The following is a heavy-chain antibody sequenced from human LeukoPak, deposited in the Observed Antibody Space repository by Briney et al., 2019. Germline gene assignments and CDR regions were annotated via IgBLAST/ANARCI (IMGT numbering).Heavy chain of an antibody. J-gene: IGHJ6*02. CDR1: GFTFSSYA. CDR2: ASGRGERT. Sequence: GGSLRLSCAASGFTFSSYAMSLVRLAPGKGLEWVSAASGRGERTYYADFVQGRFSISRDNSKDTVYLQMNSLRAGDTAIYYCANQPGLYDSGWSWTYHFFGVDVWGQGTTVTVSS. V-gene: IGHV3-23*01. D-gene: IGHD6-19*01. CDR3: ANQPGLYDSGWSWTYHFFGVDV.